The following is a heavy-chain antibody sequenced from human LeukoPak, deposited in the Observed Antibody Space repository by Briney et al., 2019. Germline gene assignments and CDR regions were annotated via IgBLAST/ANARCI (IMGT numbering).Heavy chain of an antibody. V-gene: IGHV3-49*03. D-gene: IGHD1-26*01. Sequence: SLRLSCTASGFTFGDYAMSWFRQAPGKGLEWVGFIRSKAYGGTTEYAASVKGRFTISRDDSKSIAYLQMNSLKTEDTAVYYCTRDLGLRGSYNYYYGMDVWGQGTTVTVSS. CDR1: GFTFGDYA. CDR2: IRSKAYGGTT. CDR3: TRDLGLRGSYNYYYGMDV. J-gene: IGHJ6*02.